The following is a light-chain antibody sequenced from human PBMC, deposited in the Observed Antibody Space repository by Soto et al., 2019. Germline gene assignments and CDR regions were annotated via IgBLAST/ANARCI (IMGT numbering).Light chain of an antibody. CDR3: CSFAGSYTFWV. V-gene: IGLV2-11*01. Sequence: QSALTQPRSVSGSPGQSVTISCTGTSSDVGDYNYVSWYQLYPGKAPKLVIYDVSKRPSGVTDRFSGSKSGNTASLTISGLQAEDEGDYYCCSFAGSYTFWVFGGGTKLTVL. CDR2: DVS. J-gene: IGLJ3*02. CDR1: SSDVGDYNY.